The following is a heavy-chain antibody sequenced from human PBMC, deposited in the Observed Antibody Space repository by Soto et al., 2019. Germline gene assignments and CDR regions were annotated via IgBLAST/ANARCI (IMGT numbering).Heavy chain of an antibody. J-gene: IGHJ4*02. CDR2: INHSGST. D-gene: IGHD6-19*01. V-gene: IGHV4-34*01. CDR3: ARSSSGAGFDY. CDR1: GGPFSGYY. Sequence: SETLSLTCAVYGGPFSGYYWSWIRQPPGKGLEWIGEINHSGSTNYNPSLKSRVTISVDTSKNQFSLKLSSVTAADTAVYYCARSSSGAGFDYWGQGTLVTVSS.